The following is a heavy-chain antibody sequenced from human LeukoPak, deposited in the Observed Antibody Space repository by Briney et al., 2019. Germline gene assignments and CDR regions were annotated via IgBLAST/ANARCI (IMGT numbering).Heavy chain of an antibody. Sequence: ASVKVSCKVSGYTLTELSMHWVRQAPGKGLEWMGGFDPEDGETIYAQKFQGRVTMTEDTSTDTAYMELSSLRSEDTAVYYCATGAPSTMVRGVIRRAFDIWGQGTMVTVSP. CDR1: GYTLTELS. CDR3: ATGAPSTMVRGVIRRAFDI. J-gene: IGHJ3*02. V-gene: IGHV1-24*01. CDR2: FDPEDGET. D-gene: IGHD3-10*01.